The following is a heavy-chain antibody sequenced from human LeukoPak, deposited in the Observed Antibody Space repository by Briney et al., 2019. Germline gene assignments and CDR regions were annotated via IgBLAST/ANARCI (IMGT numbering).Heavy chain of an antibody. V-gene: IGHV5-51*01. Sequence: NRGESLKISCKGSGYSFTSYWIGWVRQMPGKGLEWMGIIYPGDSDTRYSPSFQGQVTISADKSISTAYLQWSSLKASDTAMHYCARLPRDYDFWSGYSHLDYWGQGTLVTVSS. CDR2: IYPGDSDT. CDR3: ARLPRDYDFWSGYSHLDY. D-gene: IGHD3-3*01. CDR1: GYSFTSYW. J-gene: IGHJ4*02.